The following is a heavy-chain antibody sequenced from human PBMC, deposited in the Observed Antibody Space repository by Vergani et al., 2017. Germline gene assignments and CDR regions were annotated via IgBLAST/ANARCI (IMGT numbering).Heavy chain of an antibody. D-gene: IGHD3-3*01. V-gene: IGHV1-69*04. CDR1: GGTFGTCT. Sequence: QVQLVQSGAEVRKPGSSVKVSCRASGGTFGTCTINWVRQAPGQGLQWMGRVTPLFGRPDFAQEFKGRVTMTADKDTSTAFMELASLTSDDTAVYFCARGTSGYLPNWGQGTLVSVSS. J-gene: IGHJ4*02. CDR2: VTPLFGRP. CDR3: ARGTSGYLPN.